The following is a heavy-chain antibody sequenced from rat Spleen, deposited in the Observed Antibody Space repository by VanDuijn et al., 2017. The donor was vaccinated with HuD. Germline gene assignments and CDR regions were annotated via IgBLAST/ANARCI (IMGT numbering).Heavy chain of an antibody. D-gene: IGHD1-4*01. CDR2: ISPSGGST. J-gene: IGHJ2*01. CDR1: GFTFSNYG. V-gene: IGHV5-19*01. CDR3: ATGTRVHDY. Sequence: EVQLVESDGGLVQPGRSLKLSCAASGFTFSNYGMHWIRQAPTKGLEWVASISPSGGSTYYRDSVKGRFTISRDNAKSTLYLQMDSLRSEDTATYYCATGTRVHDYWGQGVMVTVSA.